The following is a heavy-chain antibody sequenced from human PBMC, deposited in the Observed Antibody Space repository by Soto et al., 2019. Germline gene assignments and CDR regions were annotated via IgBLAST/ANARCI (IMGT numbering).Heavy chain of an antibody. CDR3: ARQRTTVVTQAYFDH. Sequence: WETLSLTCIVSGESISSSSYYWGWIRQPPGKGLEWIGSIYYSGRTYYNPSFKSRVAISIDTSKNQFSLKLSSVTATDTAVYYCARQRTTVVTQAYFDHWGQGALVTVSS. D-gene: IGHD2-21*02. CDR2: IYYSGRT. V-gene: IGHV4-39*01. CDR1: GESISSSSYY. J-gene: IGHJ4*02.